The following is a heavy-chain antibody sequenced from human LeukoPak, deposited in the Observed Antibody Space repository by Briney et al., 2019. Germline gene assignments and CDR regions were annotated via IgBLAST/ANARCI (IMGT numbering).Heavy chain of an antibody. J-gene: IGHJ4*02. CDR1: GFTFSSYG. CDR3: AKDPSYIAVAATGDY. Sequence: GGSLRLSCAASGFTFSSYGMHWVRQAPGKGLEWVAFIRYDGSSKYYADSVKGRFTISRDNSKNTLYLQMNSLRAEDTAVYYCAKDPSYIAVAATGDYWGQGTLVTVSS. CDR2: IRYDGSSK. D-gene: IGHD6-19*01. V-gene: IGHV3-30*02.